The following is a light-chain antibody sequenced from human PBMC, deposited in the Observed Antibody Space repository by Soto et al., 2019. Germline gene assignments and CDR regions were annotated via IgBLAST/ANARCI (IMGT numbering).Light chain of an antibody. Sequence: QSVLTQPASISGSPGQSITISCTGTNSDVGGYNYVSWYQQYPGKAPKLMIYDVDNRPSGVSYRFSGSKSGKTASLTISGLQAEDEADHYCSSYTTSSTVVFGGGTKLTVL. J-gene: IGLJ2*01. V-gene: IGLV2-14*01. CDR2: DVD. CDR1: NSDVGGYNY. CDR3: SSYTTSSTVV.